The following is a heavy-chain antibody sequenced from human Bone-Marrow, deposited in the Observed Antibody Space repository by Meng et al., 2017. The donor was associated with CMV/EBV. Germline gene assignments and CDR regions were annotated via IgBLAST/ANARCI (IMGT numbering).Heavy chain of an antibody. CDR1: GFTFSSYG. J-gene: IGHJ3*02. V-gene: IGHV3-30*02. CDR3: AKDGEAYCGGDCYFYAFDI. D-gene: IGHD2-21*01. CDR2: IRYDGSNK. Sequence: GESLKISCAASGFTFSSYGMHWVRQAPGKGLEWVAFIRYDGSNKYYADSVTGRFTISRDNSKNTLYLQMNSLRAEDTAVYYCAKDGEAYCGGDCYFYAFDIWGQGTMVTVSS.